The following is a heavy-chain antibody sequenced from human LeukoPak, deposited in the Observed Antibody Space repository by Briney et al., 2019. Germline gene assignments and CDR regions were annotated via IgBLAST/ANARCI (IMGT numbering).Heavy chain of an antibody. J-gene: IGHJ5*02. D-gene: IGHD3-10*01. V-gene: IGHV3-15*01. CDR1: GFTFSNAW. CDR3: TTAGLWFGNAGTLDP. CDR2: IKSKTDGGTT. Sequence: GGSLRLSCAASGFTFSNAWMSWVRQAPGKGLEWVGRIKSKTDGGTTGYAAPVKGRFTISRDDSKNTLYLQMNSLKTEDTAVYYCTTAGLWFGNAGTLDPWGQGTLVTVSS.